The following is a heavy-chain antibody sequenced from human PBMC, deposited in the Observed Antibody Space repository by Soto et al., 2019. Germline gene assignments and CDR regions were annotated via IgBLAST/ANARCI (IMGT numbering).Heavy chain of an antibody. CDR3: AKAAQHGYYYRAYFDY. CDR2: ISYDGSNK. V-gene: IGHV3-30*18. J-gene: IGHJ4*02. Sequence: PGGSLRLSCAASGFTFSSYGMHWVRQAPGKGLEWVAVISYDGSNKYYADSVKGRFTISRDNSKNTLYLQMNSLRAEDTAVYYCAKAAQHGYYYRAYFDYWGQGTLVTVPQ. D-gene: IGHD3-22*01. CDR1: GFTFSSYG.